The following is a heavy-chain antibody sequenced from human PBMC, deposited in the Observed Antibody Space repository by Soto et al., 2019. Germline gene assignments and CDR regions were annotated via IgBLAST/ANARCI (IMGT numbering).Heavy chain of an antibody. CDR3: AKGPHYYDSSGPTRAFDY. D-gene: IGHD3-22*01. CDR1: GFTFSSYG. Sequence: QVQLVESGGGVVQPGRSLRLSCAASGFTFSSYGMHWVRQAPGKGLEWVAVISYDGSNKYYADSVKGRFTISRDNSKNTLYLQMNSLGAEDTAVYYCAKGPHYYDSSGPTRAFDYWGQGTLVTVSS. CDR2: ISYDGSNK. J-gene: IGHJ4*02. V-gene: IGHV3-30*18.